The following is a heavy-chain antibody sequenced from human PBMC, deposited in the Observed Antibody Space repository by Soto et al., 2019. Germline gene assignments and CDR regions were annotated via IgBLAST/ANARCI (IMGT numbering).Heavy chain of an antibody. J-gene: IGHJ4*02. CDR1: GDTFNSYV. Sequence: QVQLVQSGAEVKRPGSSVKVSCESSGDTFNSYVISWVRQAPGQGLEWMGGIIPIIGVTHYAQKFQGRVTISALSSTGTAYMEFTNLGFEDPALYSCARESLGAKGADHWGQGTLVTVSS. CDR3: ARESLGAKGADH. V-gene: IGHV1-69*17. D-gene: IGHD3-16*01. CDR2: IIPIIGVT.